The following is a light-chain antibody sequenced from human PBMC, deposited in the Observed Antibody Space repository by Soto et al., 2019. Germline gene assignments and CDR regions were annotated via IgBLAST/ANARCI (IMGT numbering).Light chain of an antibody. Sequence: QSVLTQPPSVSGAPGQRVTISCTGSSSNIGGSYDVHWYQQLPGTAPKLLIYSNNHRPSGVPDRFSGSKSGTSASLAISGLRSDDEADYYCAAWDDSLSGYVFGTGTKVTVL. J-gene: IGLJ1*01. V-gene: IGLV1-40*01. CDR1: SSNIGGSYD. CDR2: SNN. CDR3: AAWDDSLSGYV.